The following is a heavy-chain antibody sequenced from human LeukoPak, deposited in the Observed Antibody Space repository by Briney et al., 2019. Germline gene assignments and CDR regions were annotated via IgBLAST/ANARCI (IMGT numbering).Heavy chain of an antibody. CDR3: ARVQLWFRGNYYYYGMDV. CDR2: ISSSSSYI. CDR1: GFTFSSYS. J-gene: IGHJ6*02. Sequence: GGSLRLSCAASGFTFSSYSMNWVRQAPGKGLEWVSSISSSSSYIYYADSVKGRFTISRDNAKNSLYLQMNSLRAEDTAVYYCARVQLWFRGNYYYYGMDVWGQGTTVTVSS. D-gene: IGHD5-18*01. V-gene: IGHV3-21*01.